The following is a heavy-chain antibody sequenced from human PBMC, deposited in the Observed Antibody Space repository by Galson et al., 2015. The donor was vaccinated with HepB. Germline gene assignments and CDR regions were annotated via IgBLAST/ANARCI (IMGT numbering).Heavy chain of an antibody. CDR1: GFTFSSYS. V-gene: IGHV3-21*01. Sequence: SLRLSCAASGFTFSSYSMNWVRQAPGKGLEWVSSISSSSSYIYYADSVKGRFTISRDNAKNSLYLQMNSLRAEDTAVYYCASFGSGWYQFDYWGQGTLVTVSS. CDR2: ISSSSSYI. J-gene: IGHJ4*02. CDR3: ASFGSGWYQFDY. D-gene: IGHD6-19*01.